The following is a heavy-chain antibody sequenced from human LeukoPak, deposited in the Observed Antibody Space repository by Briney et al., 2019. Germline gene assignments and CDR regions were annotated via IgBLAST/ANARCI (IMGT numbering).Heavy chain of an antibody. V-gene: IGHV4-38-2*02. J-gene: IGHJ4*02. D-gene: IGHD4-23*01. Sequence: SETLSLTCTVSGYSISSGYYWGWIRRPPGKGLEWIGSIYHSGSTYYNPSLKSRVTISVDTSKNQFSLKLSSVTAADTAVYYCARGYGGNPSVIGYWGQGTLVTVSS. CDR1: GYSISSGYY. CDR2: IYHSGST. CDR3: ARGYGGNPSVIGY.